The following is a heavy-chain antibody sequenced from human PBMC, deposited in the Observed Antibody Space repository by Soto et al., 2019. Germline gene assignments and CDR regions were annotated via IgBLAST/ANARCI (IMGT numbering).Heavy chain of an antibody. CDR3: ARDRGIVVPAAMGFDP. J-gene: IGHJ5*02. CDR2: IWYDGSNK. Sequence: QVQLVESGGGVGQPGRSLRLSCAASGFTFSSYGMHWVRQAPGKGLEWVAVIWYDGSNKYYADSVKGRFTISRDNSKNTLYLQMNSLRPEDTAVYYCARDRGIVVPAAMGFDPWGQGTLVTVSS. CDR1: GFTFSSYG. D-gene: IGHD2-2*01. V-gene: IGHV3-33*01.